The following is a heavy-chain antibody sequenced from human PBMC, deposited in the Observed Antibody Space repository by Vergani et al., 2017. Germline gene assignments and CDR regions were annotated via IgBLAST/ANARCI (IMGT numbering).Heavy chain of an antibody. J-gene: IGHJ6*03. CDR2: IYHSGST. V-gene: IGHV4-59*01. CDR1: GGSISSYY. Sequence: QVQLQESGPGLVKPSETLSLTCTVSGGSISSYYWSWIRQPPGKGLEWIGYIYHSGSTNYNPSLKSRVTISVDTSKNQFSLKLSSVTAADTAVYYCARVVVVPAAIHYYYYYYMDVWGKGTTVTVSS. CDR3: ARVVVVPAAIHYYYYYYMDV. D-gene: IGHD2-2*01.